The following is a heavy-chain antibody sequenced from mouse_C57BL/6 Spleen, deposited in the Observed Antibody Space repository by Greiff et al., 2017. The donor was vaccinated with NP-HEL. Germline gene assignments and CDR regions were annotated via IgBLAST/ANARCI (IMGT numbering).Heavy chain of an antibody. CDR2: FHPYNDDT. D-gene: IGHD2-12*01. J-gene: IGHJ1*03. CDR3: ARRGYSHWYFDV. Sequence: QVHVKQSGAELVKPGASVKMSCKASGYTFTTYPIEWMKQNHGKSLEWIGNFHPYNDDTKYNEKFKGKATLTVEKSSSTVYLELSRLTSDDSAVYYCARRGYSHWYFDVWGTGTTVTVSS. V-gene: IGHV1-47*01. CDR1: GYTFTTYP.